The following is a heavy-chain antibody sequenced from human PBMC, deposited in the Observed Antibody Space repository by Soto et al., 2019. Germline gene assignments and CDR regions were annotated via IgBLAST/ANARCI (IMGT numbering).Heavy chain of an antibody. V-gene: IGHV1-2*04. Sequence: ASVKVSCKASGYTFIGYNMHWVRQAPGQGLEWMGWINPHSGDTNYSQKFQGWVTMTRDTSLSTAYMELSSLKSDDTAVYYCARAWVGSHYDFWGQGTLVTVSS. CDR1: GYTFIGYN. CDR2: INPHSGDT. D-gene: IGHD1-26*01. J-gene: IGHJ4*02. CDR3: ARAWVGSHYDF.